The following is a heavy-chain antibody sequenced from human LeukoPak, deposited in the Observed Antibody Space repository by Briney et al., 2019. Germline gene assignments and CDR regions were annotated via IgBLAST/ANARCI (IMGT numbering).Heavy chain of an antibody. Sequence: GGSLRLSCAASGFTFRSYDMHWVRQATGKGLEWVSAIGTAGDTYYPGSVKGRFTISKENAKNSLYLQMNSLRAGDTAVYYCARAAGRTGYYYYMDVWGKGTTVTISS. D-gene: IGHD1-1*01. CDR2: IGTAGDT. V-gene: IGHV3-13*01. CDR1: GFTFRSYD. CDR3: ARAAGRTGYYYYMDV. J-gene: IGHJ6*03.